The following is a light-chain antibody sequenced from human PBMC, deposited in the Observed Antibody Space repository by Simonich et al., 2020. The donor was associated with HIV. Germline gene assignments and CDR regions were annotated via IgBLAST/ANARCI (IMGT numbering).Light chain of an antibody. CDR1: QSVSSY. Sequence: EIVLTQSPATLSLSPGDRATLSCWANQSVSSYLAWYQQKPGLAPRLLIYDASSRATGIPDRFSGSGSGTDFTLTISRLEPEDFAVYYCQQYGSSPTFGPGTKVDIK. CDR2: DAS. CDR3: QQYGSSPT. V-gene: IGKV3D-20*01. J-gene: IGKJ3*01.